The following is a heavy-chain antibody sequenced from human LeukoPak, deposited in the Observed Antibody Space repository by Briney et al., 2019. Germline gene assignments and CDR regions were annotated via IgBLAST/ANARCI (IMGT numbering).Heavy chain of an antibody. CDR3: AREGYDILTGPLTYFDY. J-gene: IGHJ4*02. D-gene: IGHD3-9*01. V-gene: IGHV3-30-3*01. CDR2: ISYDGSNK. CDR1: GFTFSSYA. Sequence: GGSLRLSCAASGFTFSSYAMHWVRQAPGKGLEWVAVISYDGSNKYYADSVKGRFTISRDNSKNTLYLQMNSLRAEDTAVYYCAREGYDILTGPLTYFDYWGQGTLVTVSS.